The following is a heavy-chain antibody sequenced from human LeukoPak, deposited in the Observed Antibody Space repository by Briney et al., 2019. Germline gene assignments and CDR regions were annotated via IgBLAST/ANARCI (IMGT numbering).Heavy chain of an antibody. CDR2: ISSSGSTI. V-gene: IGHV3-48*03. D-gene: IGHD3-22*01. J-gene: IGHJ4*02. CDR3: ARIYDSSDY. CDR1: GFTFSSYE. Sequence: GGSLRLSCAASGFTFSSYEMNWVRQAPGKGLEWVSYISSSGSTIYYADSVKGRFTISRDNAKNSLYLQMNSLRAEDTAVYYCARIYDSSDYWGRGTLVTVSS.